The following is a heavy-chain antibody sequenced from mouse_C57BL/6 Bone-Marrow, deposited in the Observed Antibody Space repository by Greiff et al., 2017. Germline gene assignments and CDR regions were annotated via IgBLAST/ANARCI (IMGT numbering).Heavy chain of an antibody. J-gene: IGHJ1*03. Sequence: VQLQQSGAELARPGASVKLSCKASGYTFTSYGISWVKQRTGQGLEWIGEIYPRSGNTYYNEKFKGKATLTADKSSSTAYMELRSLTSEDSAVYFCARATVVATDWYFDVWGTGTTVTVSS. D-gene: IGHD1-1*01. CDR3: ARATVVATDWYFDV. V-gene: IGHV1-81*01. CDR2: IYPRSGNT. CDR1: GYTFTSYG.